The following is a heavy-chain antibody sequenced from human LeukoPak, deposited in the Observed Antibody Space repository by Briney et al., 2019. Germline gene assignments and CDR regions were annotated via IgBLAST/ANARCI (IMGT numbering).Heavy chain of an antibody. CDR2: IKQDGGAM. Sequence: GGSLRLSCAVSGFTFSSYWMNWVRQAPGKGLEWVANIKQDGGAMYYVDSVKGRFTVSRDNAKNSLYLQMNSLRVEDTAVYYCARGGLRDSSGYYVADCWGQGTPVTVSS. CDR3: ARGGLRDSSGYYVADC. J-gene: IGHJ4*02. CDR1: GFTFSSYW. V-gene: IGHV3-7*02. D-gene: IGHD3-22*01.